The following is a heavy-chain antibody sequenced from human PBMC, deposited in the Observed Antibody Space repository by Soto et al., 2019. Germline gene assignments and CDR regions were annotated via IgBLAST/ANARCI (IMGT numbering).Heavy chain of an antibody. CDR3: ATLLGFSSGGSWYSHVADY. Sequence: EVHLWESGGDLVQPGGSLRVSCVGSGYTFSSRAMSWVRQAPGKGLEWVSGIDGGGTTDYADSVKGRFTISRDNSQDTLXXXMNXLXAEDTAVYYCATLLGFSSGGSWYSHVADYWGQGTLVTVSS. CDR2: IDGGGTT. V-gene: IGHV3-23*01. D-gene: IGHD2-8*02. CDR1: GYTFSSRA. J-gene: IGHJ4*02.